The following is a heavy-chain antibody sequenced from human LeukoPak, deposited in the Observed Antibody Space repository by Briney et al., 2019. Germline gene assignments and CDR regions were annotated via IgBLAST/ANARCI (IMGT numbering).Heavy chain of an antibody. CDR2: LRGAERTP. D-gene: IGHD3-16*01. V-gene: IGHV3-23*01. Sequence: PGGSLRLSCAASGFTLTSYTMSWVRQAPGKGLEWVSSLRGAERTPYYAESVKGRFTISRDNSESTLYLQMNNVRLDDTAIYYCSRDLGEGWEVISGPFDYWGQGTLVTVSS. CDR1: GFTLTSYT. J-gene: IGHJ4*02. CDR3: SRDLGEGWEVISGPFDY.